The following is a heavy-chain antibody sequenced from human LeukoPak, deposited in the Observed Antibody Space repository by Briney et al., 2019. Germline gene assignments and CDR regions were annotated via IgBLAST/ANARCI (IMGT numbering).Heavy chain of an antibody. D-gene: IGHD2-21*02. J-gene: IGHJ4*02. CDR1: GFIFSSYG. V-gene: IGHV3-33*01. CDR2: IWYDGSKK. CDR3: ARDGCGGDCYLTDY. Sequence: PGRSLRLSCAASGFIFSSYGMHWVRQAPGKGLEWVAVIWYDGSKKHHADSVKGRFTISRDNSKNTLYLQMNSLRAEDTAVYYCARDGCGGDCYLTDYRGQGTLVTVSS.